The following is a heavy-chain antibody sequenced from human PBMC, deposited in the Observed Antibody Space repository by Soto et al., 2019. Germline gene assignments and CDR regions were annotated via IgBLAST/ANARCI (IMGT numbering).Heavy chain of an antibody. J-gene: IGHJ3*02. CDR1: GFTFSSYW. V-gene: IGHV3-7*01. D-gene: IGHD4-17*01. Sequence: GGSLRLSCAASGFTFSSYWMSWVRQAPGKGLEWVANIKQDGSEKYYVDSVKGRFTISRDNAKNSLYLQMNSLRAEDTAVYYCARSGGDYTDAFDIWGQGTMVTVSS. CDR2: IKQDGSEK. CDR3: ARSGGDYTDAFDI.